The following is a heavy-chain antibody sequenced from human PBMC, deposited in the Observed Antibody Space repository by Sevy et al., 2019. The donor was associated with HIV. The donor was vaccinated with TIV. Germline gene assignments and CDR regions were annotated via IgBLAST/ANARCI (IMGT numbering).Heavy chain of an antibody. Sequence: GGCLRLSCAASGFTFSSYAMSWVRQAPGKGLEWVSSFTGSGTNTFYADSVKGRFTISRDNSKNTLYLQMNSLRAEDTIVYYCAKDSILVAGHFDYWGQGTLVTVSS. CDR2: FTGSGTNT. V-gene: IGHV3-23*01. CDR3: AKDSILVAGHFDY. D-gene: IGHD6-19*01. J-gene: IGHJ4*02. CDR1: GFTFSSYA.